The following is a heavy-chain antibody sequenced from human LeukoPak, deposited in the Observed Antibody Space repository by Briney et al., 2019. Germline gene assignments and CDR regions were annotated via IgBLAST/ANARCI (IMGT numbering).Heavy chain of an antibody. J-gene: IGHJ3*02. CDR1: GDSVSSNSAA. V-gene: IGHV6-1*01. D-gene: IGHD3-22*01. CDR2: TYYRSKWYN. CDR3: ARARRITMIVVVPPVLHAFDI. Sequence: SQTLSLTCAISGDSVSSNSAAWNWIRQSPSRGLEWLGRTYYRSKWYNDYAVSVKSRITINPDTSKNQFSLQLNSVTPEDTAVYYCARARRITMIVVVPPVLHAFDIWGQGTMVTVSS.